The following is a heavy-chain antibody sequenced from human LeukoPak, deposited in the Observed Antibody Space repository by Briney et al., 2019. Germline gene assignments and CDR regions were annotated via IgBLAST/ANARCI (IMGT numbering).Heavy chain of an antibody. CDR2: ISSSSSYI. J-gene: IGHJ6*02. CDR1: GFTFSSYS. Sequence: GGSLRLSCAASGFTFSSYSMNWVRQAPGKGLEWVSSISSSSSYIYYADSVKGRFTISRDNAKNSLYLQMNSLRAEDTAVYYCARDVRDGYTGEDYGTDVWGQGTTVTVSS. CDR3: ARDVRDGYTGEDYGTDV. V-gene: IGHV3-21*01. D-gene: IGHD5-24*01.